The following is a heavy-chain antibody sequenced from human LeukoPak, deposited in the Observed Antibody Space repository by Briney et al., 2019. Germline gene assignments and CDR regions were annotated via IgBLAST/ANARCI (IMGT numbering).Heavy chain of an antibody. CDR1: GGSIISFC. D-gene: IGHD5-24*01. V-gene: IGHV4-59*01. Sequence: PSETLFLTCTVSGGSIISFCWSWIRQLPGKALEGIGYVYYRGSTNYNPSLKSRVTISVDTSKNQFSLKLSAVTAADTAVYFCARYPRDGPVIRAFDIWGQGEMVTVSS. J-gene: IGHJ3*02. CDR2: VYYRGST. CDR3: ARYPRDGPVIRAFDI.